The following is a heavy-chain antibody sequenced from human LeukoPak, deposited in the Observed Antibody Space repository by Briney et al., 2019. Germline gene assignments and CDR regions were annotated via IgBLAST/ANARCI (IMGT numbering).Heavy chain of an antibody. CDR1: GYTFTSYA. J-gene: IGHJ4*02. Sequence: ASVKVSCKASGYTFTSYAIHWVRQAPGQGLEWMGWITPSGGTNYPQKFQGRVAITWDTSITTAYMDLSRLTSDDTAVYYCARGGTGAAGTKPGDYWGQGTLVTVSS. V-gene: IGHV1-2*02. D-gene: IGHD6-13*01. CDR3: ARGGTGAAGTKPGDY. CDR2: ITPSGGT.